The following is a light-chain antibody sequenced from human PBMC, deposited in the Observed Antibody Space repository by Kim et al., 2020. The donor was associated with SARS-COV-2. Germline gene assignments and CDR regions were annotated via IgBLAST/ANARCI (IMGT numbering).Light chain of an antibody. V-gene: IGKV3-11*01. CDR2: DAS. CDR1: QSVSSY. CDR3: QQRNNWPRT. J-gene: IGKJ4*01. Sequence: EIVLTQSPATLSLSPRERATLSCRASQSVSSYLVWYQQKPGQAPRLLIYDASTRATGIPARFSGSGSGTDFTLTISSLEPEDSAIYYCQQRNNWPRTFGGGTKLEI.